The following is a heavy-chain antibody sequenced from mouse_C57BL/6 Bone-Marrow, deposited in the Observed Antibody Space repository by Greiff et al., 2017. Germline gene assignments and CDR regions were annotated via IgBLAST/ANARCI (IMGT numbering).Heavy chain of an antibody. D-gene: IGHD2-5*01. V-gene: IGHV5-4*01. Sequence: DVMLVESGGGLVKPGGSLKLSCAASGFTFSSYAMSWVRQTPEKRLEWVATISDGGSYTYYPDNVKGRFTISRDNAKNNLYLQMSHLKSEDTAMYYCARERYSNYDYAMDYWGQGTSVTVSS. CDR2: ISDGGSYT. CDR3: ARERYSNYDYAMDY. CDR1: GFTFSSYA. J-gene: IGHJ4*01.